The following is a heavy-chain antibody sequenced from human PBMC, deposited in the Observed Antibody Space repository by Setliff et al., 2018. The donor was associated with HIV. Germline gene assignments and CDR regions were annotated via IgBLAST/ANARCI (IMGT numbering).Heavy chain of an antibody. Sequence: SETLSLTCAVSNGSFSGYYWSWIRQPPGTGLEWIGELNHSGNTNYNPSLKSRATISVDTSKNQFSLKLSSVTAADTAVYYCARSRSARDSSPSYYYYYMDVWAKGTTVTVS. CDR1: NGSFSGYY. CDR3: ARSRSARDSSPSYYYYYMDV. V-gene: IGHV4-34*01. J-gene: IGHJ6*03. CDR2: LNHSGNT. D-gene: IGHD3-22*01.